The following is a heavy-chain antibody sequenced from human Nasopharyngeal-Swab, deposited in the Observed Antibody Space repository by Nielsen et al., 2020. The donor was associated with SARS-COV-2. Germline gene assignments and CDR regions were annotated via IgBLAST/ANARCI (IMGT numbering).Heavy chain of an antibody. Sequence: GESLKISCAASGFTFSTFGMHWVRQAPGKGLEWVAVIWYDGSNKYYADSVKGRFTISRDNSKNTLYLQTNSLRAEDTAVYYCARDVAAAFDYWGQGTLVTVSS. J-gene: IGHJ4*02. D-gene: IGHD6-13*01. CDR3: ARDVAAAFDY. CDR2: IWYDGSNK. CDR1: GFTFSTFG. V-gene: IGHV3-33*01.